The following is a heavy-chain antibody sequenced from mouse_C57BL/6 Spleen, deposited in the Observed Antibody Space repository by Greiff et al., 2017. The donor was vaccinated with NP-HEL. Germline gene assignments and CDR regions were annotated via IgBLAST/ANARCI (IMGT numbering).Heavy chain of an antibody. J-gene: IGHJ1*03. CDR2: IYPGDGDT. Sequence: VQLQQSGPELVKPGASVKISCKASGYAFSSSWMNWVKQRPGKGLEWIGRIYPGDGDTNYNGKFKGKATLTADKSSSTAYMQLSSLTSEDSAVYFWARSYYGSSYGGYFDVWGTGTTVTVSS. CDR1: GYAFSSSW. V-gene: IGHV1-82*01. CDR3: ARSYYGSSYGGYFDV. D-gene: IGHD1-1*01.